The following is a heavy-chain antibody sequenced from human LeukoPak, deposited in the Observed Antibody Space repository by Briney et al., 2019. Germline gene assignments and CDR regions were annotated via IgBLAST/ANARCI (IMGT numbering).Heavy chain of an antibody. D-gene: IGHD2-15*01. CDR2: MNPNSGNT. J-gene: IGHJ4*02. CDR3: ARGREVVVAATLPYDY. V-gene: IGHV1-8*01. Sequence: ASVKVSCKASGYTFTSYDINWVRQATGQGLEWMGWMNPNSGNTGYAQKFQGRVTITRNTSISTTYMELSSLRSEDTAMYYCARGREVVVAATLPYDYWGQGTLVTVSS. CDR1: GYTFTSYD.